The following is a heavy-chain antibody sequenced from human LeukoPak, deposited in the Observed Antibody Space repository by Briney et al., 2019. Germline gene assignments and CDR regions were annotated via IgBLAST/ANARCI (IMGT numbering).Heavy chain of an antibody. CDR1: GFTFSSYG. J-gene: IGHJ2*01. V-gene: IGHV3-30*18. D-gene: IGHD3-9*01. CDR2: TSSDGTKK. CDR3: VKDKDYDTSGWYFDL. Sequence: GGSLRLSCAASGFTFSSYGMHWVRQAPGKGLEWVASTSSDGTKKYYGGSVRGRFTISRDNSKNTLYLQMNSLRAEDTSVYYCVKDKDYDTSGWYFDLWGRGTLVTVSS.